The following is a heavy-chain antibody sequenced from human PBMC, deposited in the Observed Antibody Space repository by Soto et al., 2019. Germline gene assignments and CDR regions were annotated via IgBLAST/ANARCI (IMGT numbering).Heavy chain of an antibody. CDR3: AKNGRAAAMYNWFDP. D-gene: IGHD6-13*01. CDR2: ISGSGGTT. J-gene: IGHJ5*02. CDR1: GFTFSSYA. Sequence: EVQLLESGGGLVQPGGSLRLSCTGSGFTFSSYAMNWVRQAPGKGLECVSTISGSGGTTYYADSVKGRFTISRDNSKNTLYLQMSSLRAGDTAVYYCAKNGRAAAMYNWFDPWGQGTLVTVSS. V-gene: IGHV3-23*01.